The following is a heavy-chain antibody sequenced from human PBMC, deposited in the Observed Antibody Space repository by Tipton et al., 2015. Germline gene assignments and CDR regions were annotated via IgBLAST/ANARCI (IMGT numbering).Heavy chain of an antibody. V-gene: IGHV4-61*01. CDR2: IYRSGST. CDR3: ARSVTSSYYYGLGV. Sequence: PGLVKPSETLSLTCSVSGDSVTSGRYYWTWIRQPPGRGLEYIGHIYRSGSTNYNPSLESRVTISVDTSKNEFSLNLGPVTAADTAVYYCARSVTSSYYYGLGVWGQGTTVTVSS. CDR1: GDSVTSGRYY. J-gene: IGHJ6*02. D-gene: IGHD4-17*01.